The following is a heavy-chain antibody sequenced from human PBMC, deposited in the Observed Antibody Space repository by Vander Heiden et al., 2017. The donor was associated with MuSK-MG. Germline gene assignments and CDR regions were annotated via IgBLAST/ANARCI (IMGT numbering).Heavy chain of an antibody. D-gene: IGHD2-15*01. CDR2: IYSGGST. CDR1: GFTVSSNY. J-gene: IGHJ4*02. Sequence: EVQLVESGGGLVQPGGSLRLSCAASGFTVSSNYMSWVRPAPGKGLEWVSVIYSGGSTYYADSVKGRFTISRDNSKNTLYLQMNSLRAEDTAVYYCARDRPYCSGGSCYSGYWGQGTLVTVSS. V-gene: IGHV3-66*01. CDR3: ARDRPYCSGGSCYSGY.